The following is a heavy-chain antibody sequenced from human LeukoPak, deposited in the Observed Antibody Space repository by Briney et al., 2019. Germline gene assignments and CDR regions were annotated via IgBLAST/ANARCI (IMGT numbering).Heavy chain of an antibody. V-gene: IGHV4-34*01. CDR2: INHSGST. CDR1: GGSFSGYY. Sequence: SETLSLTCAVYGGSFSGYYWSWIRQPPGKGLEWIGEINHSGSTNYNPSLKSRVTISVDTSKNQFPLKLSSVTAADTAVYYCARIPQWELFASYTDLFDYWGQGTLVTVSS. D-gene: IGHD1-26*01. J-gene: IGHJ4*02. CDR3: ARIPQWELFASYTDLFDY.